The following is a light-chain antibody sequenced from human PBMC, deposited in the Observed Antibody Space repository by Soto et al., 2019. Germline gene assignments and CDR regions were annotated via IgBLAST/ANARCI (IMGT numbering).Light chain of an antibody. V-gene: IGLV1-51*01. CDR1: SSNIGSNP. CDR2: DDY. Sequence: QSVLTQPPSMSAAPGQMVTISCSGSSSNIGSNPVSWYQQLPGAAPKLLIYDDYARPSGIPDRFSGSKSGTSATLGITGLQTGDEADYYCGTWDSCLSAVVFGGGTKVTVL. CDR3: GTWDSCLSAVV. J-gene: IGLJ2*01.